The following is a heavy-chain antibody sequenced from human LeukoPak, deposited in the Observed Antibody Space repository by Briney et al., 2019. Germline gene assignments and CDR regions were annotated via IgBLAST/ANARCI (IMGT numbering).Heavy chain of an antibody. Sequence: SETLSLTCAVYGGSFSGYYWSWIRQPPGKGLEWIGEINHSGSTNYNPPLKSRVTISVDTSKNQFSLKLSSVTAADTAVYYCARGFSVERITIFGVVTEVPYYFDYWGQGTLVTVSS. CDR3: ARGFSVERITIFGVVTEVPYYFDY. V-gene: IGHV4-34*01. J-gene: IGHJ4*02. CDR1: GGSFSGYY. CDR2: INHSGST. D-gene: IGHD3-3*01.